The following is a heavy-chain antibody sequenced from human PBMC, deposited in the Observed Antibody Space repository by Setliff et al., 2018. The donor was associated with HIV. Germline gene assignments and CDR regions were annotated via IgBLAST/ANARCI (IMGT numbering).Heavy chain of an antibody. J-gene: IGHJ3*02. CDR1: GGSISSGGYY. CDR3: ARSPLNYYDKSDAFDI. CDR2: IYYSGST. Sequence: LSLTCTVSGGSISSGGYYWSWIRQLPGKGLECIGYIYYSGSTYYNPSPKSLVTISVDTSKNQFSLKLSSVTAADTAVYYCARSPLNYYDKSDAFDIWGQGTMVTVSS. D-gene: IGHD3-22*01. V-gene: IGHV4-31*01.